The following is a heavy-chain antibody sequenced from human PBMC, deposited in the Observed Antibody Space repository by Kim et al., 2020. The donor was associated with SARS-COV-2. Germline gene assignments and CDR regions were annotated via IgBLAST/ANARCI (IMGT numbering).Heavy chain of an antibody. Sequence: SETLSLTCAVYGGSFSGYYWSWIRQPPGKGLEWIGEINHSGSTNYNPSLKSRVTISVDTSKNQFSLKLSSVTAADTAVYYCARVLTGKTKKDSIAARPRLGFDPWGQGTLVTVPS. CDR1: GGSFSGYY. V-gene: IGHV4-34*01. D-gene: IGHD6-6*01. J-gene: IGHJ5*02. CDR2: INHSGST. CDR3: ARVLTGKTKKDSIAARPRLGFDP.